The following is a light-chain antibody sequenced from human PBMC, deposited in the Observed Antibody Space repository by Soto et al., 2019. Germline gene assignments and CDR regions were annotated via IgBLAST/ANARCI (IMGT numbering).Light chain of an antibody. J-gene: IGLJ1*01. CDR1: SSDVGTYTS. CDR3: SSYTSDNRDYV. Sequence: QAGVTQPASVSGSPGQSITISCTGSSSDVGTYTSVSWYQQHPGKAPKVIIYEVSNRPSGVSRRFSGSKSGNTASLTISGLQAEDEAHYYCSSYTSDNRDYVFGTGTKVTVL. V-gene: IGLV2-14*01. CDR2: EVS.